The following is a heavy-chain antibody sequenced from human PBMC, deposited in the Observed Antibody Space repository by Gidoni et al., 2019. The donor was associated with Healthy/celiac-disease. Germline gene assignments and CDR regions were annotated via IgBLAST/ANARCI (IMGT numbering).Heavy chain of an antibody. V-gene: IGHV4-59*08. CDR2: IYYSGST. D-gene: IGHD3-16*01. CDR1: GGSISSYY. Sequence: QVQLQESGPGLVKPSETLSLTCTVPGGSISSYYWSWIRQPPGKGLEWIGYIYYSGSTNYNPSLKSRVTISVDTSKNQFSLKLSSVTAADTAVYYCARWGGYYYGMDVWGQGTTVTVSS. CDR3: ARWGGYYYGMDV. J-gene: IGHJ6*02.